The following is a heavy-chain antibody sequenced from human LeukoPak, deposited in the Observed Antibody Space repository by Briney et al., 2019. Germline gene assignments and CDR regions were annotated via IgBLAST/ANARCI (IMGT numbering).Heavy chain of an antibody. Sequence: GSSVKVSCKASGYTFTTNHINWVRQATGQGLEWMGWMNPNNGDTGYAQKFQGRVTMTRDTSINTAYMELSSLKSEDTAVYYCARGVGAVGDYWGQGTLVTVSS. CDR1: GYTFTTNH. CDR3: ARGVGAVGDY. CDR2: MNPNNGDT. V-gene: IGHV1-8*01. D-gene: IGHD3-3*01. J-gene: IGHJ4*02.